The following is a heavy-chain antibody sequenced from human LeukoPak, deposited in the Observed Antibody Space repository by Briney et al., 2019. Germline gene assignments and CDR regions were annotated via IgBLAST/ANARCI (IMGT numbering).Heavy chain of an antibody. Sequence: GGSLRLSCAASGFTFSSYWMHWVRQAPGKGLVWVSRINSDGSSTSYADSVKGRFTVSRDNAKNTLYLQMNSLRAEDTAVYYCAKDGPSYDSSGYYLDYFDYWGQGTLVTVSS. D-gene: IGHD3-22*01. CDR1: GFTFSSYW. J-gene: IGHJ4*02. V-gene: IGHV3-74*01. CDR2: INSDGSST. CDR3: AKDGPSYDSSGYYLDYFDY.